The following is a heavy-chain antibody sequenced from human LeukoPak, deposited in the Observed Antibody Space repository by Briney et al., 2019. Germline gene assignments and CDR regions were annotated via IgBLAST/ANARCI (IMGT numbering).Heavy chain of an antibody. V-gene: IGHV1-2*02. CDR2: INPKSGGT. CDR1: GYTFTDYY. D-gene: IGHD3-22*01. J-gene: IGHJ4*02. Sequence: ASVKVSCKASGYTFTDYYTHWVRQAPGQGLEWMGWINPKSGGTNYAQKFQGRVTMTRDTSISTAYMELSRLRSDDTAVYYCARGYYYDSSGSTFDFWGQGTLVTVSS. CDR3: ARGYYYDSSGSTFDF.